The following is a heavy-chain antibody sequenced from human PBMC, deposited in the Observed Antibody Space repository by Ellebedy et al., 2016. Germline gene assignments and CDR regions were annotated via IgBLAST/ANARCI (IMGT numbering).Heavy chain of an antibody. V-gene: IGHV1-2*02. CDR2: INPNSGGT. CDR1: GYTFTGYY. J-gene: IGHJ5*02. Sequence: ASVKVSCKASGYTFTGYYMHWVRQAPGQGLEWMGWINPNSGGTNYAQKFQGRVTMTRDPSISTAYMELSRLRSDDTAVYYCARCLVPGIAAAGKGRNWFDPWGQGTLVTVSS. D-gene: IGHD6-13*01. CDR3: ARCLVPGIAAAGKGRNWFDP.